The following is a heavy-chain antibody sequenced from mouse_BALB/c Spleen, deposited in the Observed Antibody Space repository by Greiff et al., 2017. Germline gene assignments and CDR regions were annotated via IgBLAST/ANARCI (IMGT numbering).Heavy chain of an antibody. CDR1: GFTFNTYA. Sequence: EVHLVESGGGLVQPKGSLKLSCAASGFTFNTYAMNWVRQAPGKGLEWVARIRSKSNNYATYYADSVKDRFTISRDDSQSMLYLQMNNLKTEDTAMDYCVRRGNYADYFDYWGQGTTLTVSS. J-gene: IGHJ2*01. D-gene: IGHD2-1*01. V-gene: IGHV10-1*02. CDR3: VRRGNYADYFDY. CDR2: IRSKSNNYAT.